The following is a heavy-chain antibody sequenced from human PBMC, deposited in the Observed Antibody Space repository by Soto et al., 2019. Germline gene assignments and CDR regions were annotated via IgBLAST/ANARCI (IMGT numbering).Heavy chain of an antibody. D-gene: IGHD2-2*01. J-gene: IGHJ6*02. CDR2: ISPQTGGT. CDR3: ARERYQVISDGMDV. CDR1: GYTFTGYY. Sequence: ASVKVSCKASGYTFTGYYIHWVREAPGQGLEWMGWISPQTGGTSYAQKFQGRVTLSRDTSINTAYLELSRLTFDDAAVYFCARERYQVISDGMDVWGQGTTVTVSS. V-gene: IGHV1-2*02.